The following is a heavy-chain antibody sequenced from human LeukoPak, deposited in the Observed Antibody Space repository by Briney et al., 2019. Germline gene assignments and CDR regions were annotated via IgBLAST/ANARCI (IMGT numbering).Heavy chain of an antibody. CDR3: ARPSSYDSSGYVI. D-gene: IGHD3-22*01. J-gene: IGHJ4*02. CDR1: GGSFSGYY. CDR2: INHSGST. V-gene: IGHV4-34*01. Sequence: SETLSLTCAVYGGSFSGYYWSWIRQPPGKGLEWIGEINHSGSTNYNPSLKSRVTISVDTSKNQFSLKLSSVTAADTAVYYCARPSSYDSSGYVIWGQGTLVTVSS.